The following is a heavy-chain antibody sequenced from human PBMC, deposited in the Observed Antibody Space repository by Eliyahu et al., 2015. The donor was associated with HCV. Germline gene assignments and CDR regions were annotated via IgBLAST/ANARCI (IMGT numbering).Heavy chain of an antibody. CDR3: ARAWRPSSSTSFYRY. V-gene: IGHV1-69*01. CDR2: IIPMFGSP. Sequence: QVQLVQSGAEVKKPGSSVKVSCKTSGGTFNTYAISWVRQAPGQGLEWMGGIIPMFGSPTYAQKFQGRVTITADERTSTAYMELSSLTFDDTAVYFCARAWRPSSSTSFYRYWGQGTLVTVSS. D-gene: IGHD2-2*02. J-gene: IGHJ4*02. CDR1: GGTFNTYA.